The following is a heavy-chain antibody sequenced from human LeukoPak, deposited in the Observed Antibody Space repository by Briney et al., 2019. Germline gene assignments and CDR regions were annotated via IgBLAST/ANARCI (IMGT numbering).Heavy chain of an antibody. V-gene: IGHV3-23*01. Sequence: PGGSLRLSCATSGFTFSSYGMSWVRQAPGKGLEWVSAISGSGGSTYYADSVKGRFTISRDNSKNTLYLQMNSLRAEDTAVYYCARVLLVGATTKGPFDYWGQGTLVTVSS. CDR3: ARVLLVGATTKGPFDY. CDR1: GFTFSSYG. CDR2: ISGSGGST. D-gene: IGHD1-26*01. J-gene: IGHJ4*02.